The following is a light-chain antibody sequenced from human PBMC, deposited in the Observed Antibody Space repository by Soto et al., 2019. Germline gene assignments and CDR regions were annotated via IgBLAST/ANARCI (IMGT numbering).Light chain of an antibody. J-gene: IGKJ4*01. Sequence: DIQMTQSPSTLSACVGDRVTVTCRAIQGISTFLDWYQQKPGRAPRLLIYAASRLQSGVPARFSGSGAETDFTLTITSLQPEDFGIYYCQQSYATVRTFGGGTKVDI. CDR1: QGISTF. CDR3: QQSYATVRT. V-gene: IGKV1-39*01. CDR2: AAS.